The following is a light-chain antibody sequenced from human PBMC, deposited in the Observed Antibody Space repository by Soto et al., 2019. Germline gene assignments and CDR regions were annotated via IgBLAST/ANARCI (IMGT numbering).Light chain of an antibody. J-gene: IGKJ1*01. V-gene: IGKV2-30*02. CDR2: EVS. Sequence: DVVMTRSPLSLPVTLGQPASISCRSSQSLIHSDGNTYLSWFQQRPGQSPRRLIYEVSDRDSGVPDRFTGRGSGTDFTLKISRVEAEDVGVYYCMQGTHWPWTFGQGTEVEIK. CDR1: QSLIHSDGNTY. CDR3: MQGTHWPWT.